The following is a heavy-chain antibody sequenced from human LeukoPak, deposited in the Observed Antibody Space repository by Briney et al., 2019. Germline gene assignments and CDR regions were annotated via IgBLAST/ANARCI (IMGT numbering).Heavy chain of an antibody. CDR3: ARGHIAAAGNFDY. CDR2: IIPIFGTA. D-gene: IGHD6-13*01. CDR1: GGTFSSYA. Sequence: ASVKVSCKASGGTFSSYAISWVRQAPGQGLEWMGGIIPIFGTANYAQKFQGRVTITADESTSTAYMELSSLRSEDTAVYYCARGHIAAAGNFDYWGQGTLVTVSS. J-gene: IGHJ4*02. V-gene: IGHV1-69*13.